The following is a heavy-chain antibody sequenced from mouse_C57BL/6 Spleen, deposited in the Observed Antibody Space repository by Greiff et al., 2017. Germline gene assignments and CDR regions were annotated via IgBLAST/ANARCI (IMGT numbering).Heavy chain of an antibody. Sequence: VQLQQSGAELVRPGASVKLSCKASGYTFTDYYINWVKQRPGQGLEWIARIYPGSGNTYYNEKFKGKATLTAEKSSSTAYMQLSSLTSEDSAVYFCALTTVVATDAMDYWGQGTSVTVSS. D-gene: IGHD1-1*01. J-gene: IGHJ4*01. V-gene: IGHV1-76*01. CDR2: IYPGSGNT. CDR3: ALTTVVATDAMDY. CDR1: GYTFTDYY.